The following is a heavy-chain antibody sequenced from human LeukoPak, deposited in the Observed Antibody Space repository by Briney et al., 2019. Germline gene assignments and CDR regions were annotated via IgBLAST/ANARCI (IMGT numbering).Heavy chain of an antibody. D-gene: IGHD3-3*01. CDR3: ARPEWLPDSIDI. V-gene: IGHV3-7*01. CDR1: GLTFSNYW. J-gene: IGHJ3*02. CDR2: IKQDGSEK. Sequence: PGGSLRLSCAASGLTFSNYWMTWVRQAPGKGLEWVASIKQDGSEKYYVDSVKGRFTISRDNAKNSLYLQMNNLRAEDTAVYYCARPEWLPDSIDIWGQGTMVTVSS.